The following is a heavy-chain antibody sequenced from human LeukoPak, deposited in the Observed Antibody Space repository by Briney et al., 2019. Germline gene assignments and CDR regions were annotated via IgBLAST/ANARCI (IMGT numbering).Heavy chain of an antibody. CDR1: GFTFSNAW. CDR3: TTAITVAELDY. V-gene: IGHV3-15*01. CDR2: IKSKTDGGTT. Sequence: GGSLRLSCAASGFTFSNAWMSWVRQAPGKGLEWVGRIKSKTDGGTTDYAAPVKGRFTISRDDSKNTLYPQMNSLKTEDTAVYYCTTAITVAELDYWGQGTLVTVSS. J-gene: IGHJ4*02. D-gene: IGHD6-19*01.